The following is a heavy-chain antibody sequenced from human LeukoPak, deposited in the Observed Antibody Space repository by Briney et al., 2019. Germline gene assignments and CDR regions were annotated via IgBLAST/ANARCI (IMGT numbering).Heavy chain of an antibody. CDR2: IYSGGST. Sequence: GRSLRLSCAASGFTFDDYAMHWVRQAPGKGLEWVSVIYSGGSTYYADSVKGRFTISRDNSKNTLYLQMNSLRAEDTAVYYCARDLGGGSYYVGSDYWGQGTLVTVSS. V-gene: IGHV3-66*01. J-gene: IGHJ4*02. CDR1: GFTFDDYA. CDR3: ARDLGGGSYYVGSDY. D-gene: IGHD1-26*01.